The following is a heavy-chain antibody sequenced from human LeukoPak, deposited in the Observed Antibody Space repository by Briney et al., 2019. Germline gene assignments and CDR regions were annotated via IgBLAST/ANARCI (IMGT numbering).Heavy chain of an antibody. J-gene: IGHJ4*02. CDR2: INPNNGGT. Sequence: ASVKVSCKASGYTFTGYYIHWVRQAPGQGLEWLGWINPNNGGTNSAQKFQGRVAMTRDTSISTAYMELSSLRSDDTAVYYCARDKNPTVFDSWGQGTLVTVSS. CDR3: ARDKNPTVFDS. CDR1: GYTFTGYY. V-gene: IGHV1-2*02.